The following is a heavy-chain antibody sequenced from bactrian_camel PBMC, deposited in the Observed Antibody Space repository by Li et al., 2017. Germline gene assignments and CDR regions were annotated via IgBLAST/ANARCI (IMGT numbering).Heavy chain of an antibody. CDR2: IYMIGGST. J-gene: IGHJ6*01. V-gene: IGHV3S60*01. D-gene: IGHD2*01. Sequence: QLVESGGGLVQPGGSLRLSCAASAIGDTYNCMGWFRQAPGKEREGVAMIYMIGGSTYYVDSVEGRFTISRDNAKNTVYLEMNNLKPEDTAVYYCAADLGRCPPGTWYFGFWRQGTQVTVS. CDR1: AIGDTYNC. CDR3: AADLGRCPPGTWYFGF.